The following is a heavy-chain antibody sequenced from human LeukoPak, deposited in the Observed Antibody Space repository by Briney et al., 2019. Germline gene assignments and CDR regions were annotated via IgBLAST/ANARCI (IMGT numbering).Heavy chain of an antibody. Sequence: ASVRVSCKAPGYTFIDYYIYWVRQAPGQGLEWMGWIDPDGGGTNYAQKFRGRVTMTSDTSTNTADMELSRLTSDDTATYYCARDLARSGLYGMDVWGQGTTITVSS. D-gene: IGHD2-15*01. J-gene: IGHJ6*02. CDR1: GYTFIDYY. CDR2: IDPDGGGT. V-gene: IGHV1-2*02. CDR3: ARDLARSGLYGMDV.